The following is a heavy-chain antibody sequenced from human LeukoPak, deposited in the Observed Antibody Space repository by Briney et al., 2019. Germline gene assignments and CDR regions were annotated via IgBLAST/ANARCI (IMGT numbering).Heavy chain of an antibody. Sequence: SQTLSLTCAVSGDSVSSGGYYWTWIRQHPGKGLEWIGYISNSGTTSYSPSLKSRVSISVDTSNNQFSLRLSSVTAADTAVYYCARDVVVTSSPDAFDIWGQGTMVTVSS. CDR1: GDSVSSGGYY. D-gene: IGHD2-21*02. CDR2: ISNSGTT. J-gene: IGHJ3*02. V-gene: IGHV4-31*11. CDR3: ARDVVVTSSPDAFDI.